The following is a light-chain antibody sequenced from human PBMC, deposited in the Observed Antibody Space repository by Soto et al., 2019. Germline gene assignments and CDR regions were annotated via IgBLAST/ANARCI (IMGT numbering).Light chain of an antibody. Sequence: EIVVTQSPATLSVSPCERATLSCSASQSVSSNLAWYQQRPGQAPRLLIYGASPRATGIPSRFSGSGSGTEFTLTIGSLQSEDSAVYFCHQYNNWPYTFGQGTKGDIK. CDR1: QSVSSN. J-gene: IGKJ2*01. V-gene: IGKV3-15*01. CDR2: GAS. CDR3: HQYNNWPYT.